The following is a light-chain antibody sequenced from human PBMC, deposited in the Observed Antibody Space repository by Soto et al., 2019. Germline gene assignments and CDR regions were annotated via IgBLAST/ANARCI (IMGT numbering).Light chain of an antibody. Sequence: IGMTQSPSFLSASPGDRVTLSCGISQGVSSHLAWYQQKPGKAPKLLMYAASTWPSGVPARFSGSGSGTDFTLTISSLQSEDFAAYYCQQYCSFPRTFGQGTKVDI. CDR2: AAS. CDR3: QQYCSFPRT. CDR1: QGVSSH. J-gene: IGKJ1*01. V-gene: IGKV1D-8*02.